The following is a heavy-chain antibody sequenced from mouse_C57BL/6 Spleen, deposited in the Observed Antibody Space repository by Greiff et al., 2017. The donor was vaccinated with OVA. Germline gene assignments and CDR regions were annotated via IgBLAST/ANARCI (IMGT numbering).Heavy chain of an antibody. Sequence: EVKVVESGGGLVKPGGSLKLSCAASGFTFSSYAMSWVRQTPEKRLEWVATISDGGSYTYYPDNVKGRFTISRDNAKNNLYLQMSHLKSEDTAMYYCARSLLPFDYWGQGTTLTVSS. CDR3: ARSLLPFDY. D-gene: IGHD2-1*01. V-gene: IGHV5-4*03. J-gene: IGHJ2*01. CDR1: GFTFSSYA. CDR2: ISDGGSYT.